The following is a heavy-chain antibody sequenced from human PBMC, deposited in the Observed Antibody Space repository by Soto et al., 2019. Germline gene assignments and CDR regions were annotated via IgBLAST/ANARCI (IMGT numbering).Heavy chain of an antibody. J-gene: IGHJ4*02. V-gene: IGHV4-31*03. CDR1: GGSISSGGYY. Sequence: SETLSLTCTVSGGSISSGGYYWSWIRQHPGKGLEWIGYIYYSGSTYYNPSLKSRVTISVDTSKNQLSLKLSSVTAADTAVYYCSRVAPSYYDSSGPPYHYFDYWGQGTLVTVSS. CDR3: SRVAPSYYDSSGPPYHYFDY. CDR2: IYYSGST. D-gene: IGHD3-22*01.